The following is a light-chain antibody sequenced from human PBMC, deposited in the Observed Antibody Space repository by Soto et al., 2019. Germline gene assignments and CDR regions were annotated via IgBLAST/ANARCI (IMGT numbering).Light chain of an antibody. V-gene: IGLV2-14*01. CDR1: SSDVGGYNY. J-gene: IGLJ3*02. CDR2: EVS. Sequence: QSALTQPASVSGSPGQSITISCTGTSSDVGGYNYVSWYQQHPGKAPKLMIYEVSNRPSGVSNRFSASKSGNTASLTISGLQAADEAAYYCSSYTTSSSWVFGGGTKLPVL. CDR3: SSYTTSSSWV.